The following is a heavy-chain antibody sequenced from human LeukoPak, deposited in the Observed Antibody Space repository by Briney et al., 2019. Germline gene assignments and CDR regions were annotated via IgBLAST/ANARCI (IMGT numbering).Heavy chain of an antibody. CDR1: GDTFSSYA. CDR2: IIPIFGTA. D-gene: IGHD3-3*01. J-gene: IGHJ5*02. Sequence: ASVKVSCKASGDTFSSYAISWVRQAPGQGLEWMGGIIPIFGTANYAQKFQGRVTITADESTSTAYMELSSLRSEDTAVYYCARDYDFWSGGYNWFDPWGQGTLVTVSS. CDR3: ARDYDFWSGGYNWFDP. V-gene: IGHV1-69*13.